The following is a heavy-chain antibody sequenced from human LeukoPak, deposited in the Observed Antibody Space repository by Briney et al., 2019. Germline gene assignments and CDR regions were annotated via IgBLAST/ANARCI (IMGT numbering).Heavy chain of an antibody. D-gene: IGHD6-13*01. V-gene: IGHV4-30-4*08. CDR3: ARHLDSSSWYDYYYYMDV. CDR2: IYYSGST. Sequence: SSETLSLTCTVSGGSISSGDYYWSWIRQPPGKGLEWIGYIYYSGSTYYNPSLKSRVTISVDTSKNQFSLKLSSVTAADTAVYYCARHLDSSSWYDYYYYMDVWGKGTTVTVSS. CDR1: GGSISSGDYY. J-gene: IGHJ6*03.